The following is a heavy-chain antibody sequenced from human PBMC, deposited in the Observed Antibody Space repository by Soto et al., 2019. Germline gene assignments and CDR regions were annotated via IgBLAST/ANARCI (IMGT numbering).Heavy chain of an antibody. CDR1: GDSIGRFY. J-gene: IGHJ6*02. Sequence: QLQLHESGPGLVKPSETLSLTCNVSGDSIGRFYWSWIRQSAGKGLEWIGRVYSTGGVTYNPALKGRVTISLDRSNNHVSLEMNSGTAADTAVYFCARDLSGTGLDIWGRGPRVSVSS. V-gene: IGHV4-4*07. D-gene: IGHD1-26*01. CDR2: VYSTGGV. CDR3: ARDLSGTGLDI.